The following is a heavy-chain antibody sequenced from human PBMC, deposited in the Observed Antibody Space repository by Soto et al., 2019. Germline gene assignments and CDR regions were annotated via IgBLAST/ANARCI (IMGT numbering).Heavy chain of an antibody. Sequence: GGSPRLSCAASGFTFSSYAMSWVRQAPGKGLEWVSAISGSGGSTYYADSVKGRFTISRDNSKNTLYLQMNSLRAEDTAVYYCAREDILGTRSFDYWGQGTMVTVSA. CDR1: GFTFSSYA. CDR3: AREDILGTRSFDY. CDR2: ISGSGGST. J-gene: IGHJ4*02. D-gene: IGHD1-26*01. V-gene: IGHV3-23*01.